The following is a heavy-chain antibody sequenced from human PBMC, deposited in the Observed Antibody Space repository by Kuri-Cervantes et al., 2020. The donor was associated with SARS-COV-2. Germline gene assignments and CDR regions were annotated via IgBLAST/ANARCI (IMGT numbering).Heavy chain of an antibody. CDR3: ARDLGPYGLEAASYSSSGYYGMDV. CDR1: GFTVSRDY. CDR2: IYSAGNT. J-gene: IGHJ6*02. Sequence: GGSLRLSCATSGFTVSRDYMSWVRQAPGKGLEWVSLIYSAGNTYYAASVKGRFTISRDDSNNTLYLQMNSLRAEDTAVYYCARDLGPYGLEAASYSSSGYYGMDVWGQGTTVTVSS. D-gene: IGHD6-6*01. V-gene: IGHV3-53*01.